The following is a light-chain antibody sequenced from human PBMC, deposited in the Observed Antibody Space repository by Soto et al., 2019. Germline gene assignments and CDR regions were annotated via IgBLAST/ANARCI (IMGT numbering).Light chain of an antibody. J-gene: IGKJ3*01. CDR3: QQLNSFPIP. V-gene: IGKV1-9*01. Sequence: IQLTQSPSSLSASVGDRVTITCRASQGISSFLAWYQQKPGKAPKLLISGASTLQSGVPSRFSGSGSGTDFTLTIGSLQPEDFATYSCQQLNSFPIPFGPGTKVDIK. CDR1: QGISSF. CDR2: GAS.